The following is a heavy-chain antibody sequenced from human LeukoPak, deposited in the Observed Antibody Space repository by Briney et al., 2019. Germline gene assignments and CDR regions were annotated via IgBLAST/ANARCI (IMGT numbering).Heavy chain of an antibody. J-gene: IGHJ4*02. CDR3: ARGLPVAGFTDY. CDR1: GGSISSYY. D-gene: IGHD6-19*01. CDR2: IHYSGST. V-gene: IGHV4-59*01. Sequence: SETLSLTCTVAGGSISSYYWSWIRQPPGKGLEWIGYIHYSGSTNYNPSLKSRVTISVDTSKNQFSLKLSSVIAADTAVYHCARGLPVAGFTDYWGQGTLVTVSS.